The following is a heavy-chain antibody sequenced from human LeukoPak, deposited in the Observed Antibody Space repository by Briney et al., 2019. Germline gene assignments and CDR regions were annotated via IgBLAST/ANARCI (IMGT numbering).Heavy chain of an antibody. D-gene: IGHD6-19*01. V-gene: IGHV1-2*02. CDR3: AREYAVAGTDAFDI. Sequence: GASVKVSCKASGYTFTGYYMHWVRQAPGQGLEWMGWINPNSGGTNYAQKFQGRVTMTRDTSISTAYMELSRLRSDDTAVYYCAREYAVAGTDAFDIWGQGTMVTVSS. CDR1: GYTFTGYY. CDR2: INPNSGGT. J-gene: IGHJ3*02.